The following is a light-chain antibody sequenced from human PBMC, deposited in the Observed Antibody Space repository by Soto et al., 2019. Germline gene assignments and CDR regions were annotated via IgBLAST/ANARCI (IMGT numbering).Light chain of an antibody. CDR3: SSYTGSRYV. CDR2: DVS. CDR1: SSDVGDYNY. J-gene: IGLJ1*01. Sequence: SALTQPASVSGSPGQSITISCTGTSSDVGDYNYVSWYQQHPGKAPKLMIYDVSNRPSGVSNRFSGSKSGNTASLTISGLQAEDEADYYCSSYTGSRYVFGTGTKLTVL. V-gene: IGLV2-14*01.